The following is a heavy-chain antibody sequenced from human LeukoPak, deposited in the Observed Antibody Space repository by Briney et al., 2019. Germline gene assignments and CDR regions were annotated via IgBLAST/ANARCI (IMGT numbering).Heavy chain of an antibody. CDR3: ARGDDSNSYYDY. Sequence: ASVKVSCKTSGYTFTRYYMHWVRQAPGQGLEWMGWINPNSGVTSYAQKLQGRVTVTRDTSISTAYMELSRLRSDDTAVYYCARGDDSNSYYDYWGQGTLVSVPS. CDR2: INPNSGVT. V-gene: IGHV1-2*02. CDR1: GYTFTRYY. D-gene: IGHD5-24*01. J-gene: IGHJ4*02.